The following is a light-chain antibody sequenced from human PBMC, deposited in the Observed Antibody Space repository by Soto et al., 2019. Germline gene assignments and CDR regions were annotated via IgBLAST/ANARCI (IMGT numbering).Light chain of an antibody. J-gene: IGLJ1*01. V-gene: IGLV1-40*01. CDR1: SSNIGAGYD. CDR2: GNS. CDR3: QSFDLSLYV. Sequence: QSVLTQPPSVSGAPGQRVTISCAGSSSNIGAGYDVHWYQQLPGTAPKLLIYGNSNRPSGVPDRFSGSKSGTSASLAITGLQAEDEADYYCQSFDLSLYVFGTGTKVTV.